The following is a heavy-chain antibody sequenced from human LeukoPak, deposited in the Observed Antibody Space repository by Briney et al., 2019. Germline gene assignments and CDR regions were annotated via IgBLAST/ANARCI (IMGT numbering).Heavy chain of an antibody. J-gene: IGHJ4*02. CDR2: ISGSGDST. CDR1: GFTFSNSA. V-gene: IGHV3-23*01. Sequence: GGSLRLSCAASGFTFSNSAMSWVRQAPGKGLEWVSGISGSGDSTYYADSVRGRFTISRDNSKSTLYLQMNSLRAEDTAVYYRAKVSHSSGWYGLYFDYWGQGTLVTVSS. CDR3: AKVSHSSGWYGLYFDY. D-gene: IGHD6-19*01.